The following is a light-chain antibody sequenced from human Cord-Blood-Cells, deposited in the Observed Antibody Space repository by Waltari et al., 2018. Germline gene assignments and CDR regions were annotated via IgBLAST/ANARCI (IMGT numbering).Light chain of an antibody. Sequence: EIVSTQSPATLSLSPGERATLSCRASQSVSIYLAWYQQKPGQAPRLLIYDASNRATGIPARFSGSGSGTDFTLTISSLEPEDFAVYYCQQRSNWPPTFGQGTKVEIK. CDR1: QSVSIY. CDR2: DAS. J-gene: IGKJ1*01. V-gene: IGKV3-11*01. CDR3: QQRSNWPPT.